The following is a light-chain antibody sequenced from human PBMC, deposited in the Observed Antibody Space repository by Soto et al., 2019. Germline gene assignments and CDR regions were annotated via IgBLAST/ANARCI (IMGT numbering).Light chain of an antibody. Sequence: QSALTQPASVSGSPGQSITISCTGTSSDVGGYNYVSWYQQLPGKAPKLMIYEVSNRPSGVSNRFSGSKSGNTASLTISGLQAEDEATYYCSSYTSSSTLGVFGGGTQLTVL. CDR3: SSYTSSSTLGV. CDR1: SSDVGGYNY. V-gene: IGLV2-14*01. J-gene: IGLJ2*01. CDR2: EVS.